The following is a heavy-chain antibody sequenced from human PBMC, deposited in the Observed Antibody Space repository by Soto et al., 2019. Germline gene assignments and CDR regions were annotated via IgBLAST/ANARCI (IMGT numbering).Heavy chain of an antibody. CDR3: VQSRCGGDCLQSYSSHSYYGLDV. CDR2: IYWDDDK. V-gene: IGHV2-5*02. CDR1: GLSLSTTGLG. Sequence: QITLKESGPTLVKPTQTLRLTCTFSGLSLSTTGLGVGGFRQPPGKPLRWLALIYWDDDKRYSPSLKSRLTITKDTSKNQVVLTMTNMDPVDTATYYCVQSRCGGDCLQSYSSHSYYGLDVWGQGTTVTVSS. J-gene: IGHJ6*02. D-gene: IGHD2-21*02.